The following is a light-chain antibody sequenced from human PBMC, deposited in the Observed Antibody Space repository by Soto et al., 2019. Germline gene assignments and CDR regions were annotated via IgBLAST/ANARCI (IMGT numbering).Light chain of an antibody. CDR1: QSLLHRNGYNY. J-gene: IGKJ3*01. CDR3: MQALQTSFT. Sequence: DIVMTQSPLSLSVTPGEPASISCGGSQSLLHRNGYNYLDWYLQKPGQSPQLLISLGSNRASGVPDRFSGSGSGTDFTLKISRVEAEDVGVYYCMQALQTSFTFGPGTKVDIK. V-gene: IGKV2-28*01. CDR2: LGS.